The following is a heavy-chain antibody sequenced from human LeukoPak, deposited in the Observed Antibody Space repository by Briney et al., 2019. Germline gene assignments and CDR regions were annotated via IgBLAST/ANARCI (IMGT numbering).Heavy chain of an antibody. V-gene: IGHV3-48*03. J-gene: IGHJ6*03. D-gene: IGHD6-25*01. CDR2: ISSSGSTI. Sequence: GGSLRLSCAASGFTFSSYEMNWVRQAPGRGLEWVSYISSSGSTIYYADSVKGRFTISRDNAKNSLYLQMNSLRVEDTAVYYCARDGTPNYSSGWVYMDVWGEGTTVTISS. CDR1: GFTFSSYE. CDR3: ARDGTPNYSSGWVYMDV.